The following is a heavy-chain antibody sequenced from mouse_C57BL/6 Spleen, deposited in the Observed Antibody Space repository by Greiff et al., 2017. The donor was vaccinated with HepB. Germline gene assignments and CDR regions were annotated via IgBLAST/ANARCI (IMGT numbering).Heavy chain of an antibody. J-gene: IGHJ4*01. CDR1: GYTFTSYW. CDR3: ARGDSSGYLYYAMDY. CDR2: IDPSDSYT. D-gene: IGHD3-2*02. V-gene: IGHV1-50*01. Sequence: VQLQQPGAELVKPGASVKLSCKASGYTFTSYWMQWVKQRPGQGLEWIGEIDPSDSYTNYNQKFKGKATLTVDTSSSTAYMQLSSLTSEDSAVYYCARGDSSGYLYYAMDYWGQGTSVTVSS.